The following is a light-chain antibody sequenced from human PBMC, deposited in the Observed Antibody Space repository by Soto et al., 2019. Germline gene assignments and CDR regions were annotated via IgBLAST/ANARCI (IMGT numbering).Light chain of an antibody. CDR2: GAS. V-gene: IGKV3-20*01. Sequence: EIVLTQSPGTLSLSPGERATLSCRASQSVSSSYLAWYQQKPGQAPRLLIYGASSRATGIQDRFSGSGSGTDFTLTISRLEPEDFAVYYCQQYGSSPRTFGRGTKVDIK. CDR1: QSVSSSY. CDR3: QQYGSSPRT. J-gene: IGKJ1*01.